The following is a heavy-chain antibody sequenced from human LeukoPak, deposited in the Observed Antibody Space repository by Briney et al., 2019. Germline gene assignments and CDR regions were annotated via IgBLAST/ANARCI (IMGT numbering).Heavy chain of an antibody. Sequence: PGGSLRLSCAASGFTFSSYAMSWVRQAPGKGLEWVSAISGSGGSTYYADSVKGRFTISRDNSKNTLYLQMNSLRAEDTAVYYCAKARYDSSGYYLGYWGQGTLVTVSS. CDR3: AKARYDSSGYYLGY. CDR2: ISGSGGST. J-gene: IGHJ4*02. V-gene: IGHV3-23*01. CDR1: GFTFSSYA. D-gene: IGHD3-22*01.